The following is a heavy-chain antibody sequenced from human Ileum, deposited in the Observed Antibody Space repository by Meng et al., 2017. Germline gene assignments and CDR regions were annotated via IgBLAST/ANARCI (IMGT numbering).Heavy chain of an antibody. CDR3: ATRCDNSGIYLGY. V-gene: IGHV4-4*03. J-gene: IGHJ4*02. CDR1: GDTISTYHS. Sequence: SCLQRVPPPGILSLACAVTGDTISTYHSWPWLLQFPMKGLEWIGEIYPSGRTNCNPSLTSRVTMSLDYSKKQISLSLSSVSAADTAMYYCATRCDNSGIYLGYWGPGILVTVSS. D-gene: IGHD3-22*01. CDR2: IYPSGRT.